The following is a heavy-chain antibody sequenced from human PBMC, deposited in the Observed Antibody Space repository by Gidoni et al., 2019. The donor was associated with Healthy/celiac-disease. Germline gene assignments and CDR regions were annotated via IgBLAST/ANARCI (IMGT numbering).Heavy chain of an antibody. CDR2: INHSGST. CDR1: GGSFSGSY. Sequence: QVQLQPWGAGLLKPSETLSLTCAVYGGSFSGSYWSWIRQPPGKGLEWIGEINHSGSTNYNPSLKSRVTISVDTSKNQFSLKLSSVTAADTAVYYCARDSASFHPNTHPRGHFDYWGQGTLVTVSS. V-gene: IGHV4-34*01. CDR3: ARDSASFHPNTHPRGHFDY. D-gene: IGHD3-10*01. J-gene: IGHJ4*02.